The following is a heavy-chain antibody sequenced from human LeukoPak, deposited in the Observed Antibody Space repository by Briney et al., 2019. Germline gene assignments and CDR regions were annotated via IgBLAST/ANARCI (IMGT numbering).Heavy chain of an antibody. CDR3: ARHTLSGTPGPLDY. J-gene: IGHJ4*02. CDR1: GYRFTDYW. Sequence: GESLRIPCKASGYRFTDYWIGWVRQKPGKGLEWMGILYPGDSDTRYSPSSQGQVTITADTSITTAYLQWSSLKASDTAIYFCARHTLSGTPGPLDYWGQGALVTVSS. V-gene: IGHV5-51*01. D-gene: IGHD1-20*01. CDR2: LYPGDSDT.